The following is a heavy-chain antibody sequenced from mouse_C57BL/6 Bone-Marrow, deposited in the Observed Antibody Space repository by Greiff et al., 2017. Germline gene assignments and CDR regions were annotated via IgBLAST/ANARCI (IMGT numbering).Heavy chain of an antibody. J-gene: IGHJ2*01. CDR3: ARPGYSNVVDY. Sequence: VQLQQSGTELVKPGASVKLSCKASGYTFTSYWMHWVKQRPGQGLEWIGNINPSNGGTNYNEKFKSKATLTVDKSSSTAYMQLSSLTSEYSAVYYCARPGYSNVVDYGGQGTTLTVSS. CDR2: INPSNGGT. CDR1: GYTFTSYW. D-gene: IGHD2-5*01. V-gene: IGHV1-53*01.